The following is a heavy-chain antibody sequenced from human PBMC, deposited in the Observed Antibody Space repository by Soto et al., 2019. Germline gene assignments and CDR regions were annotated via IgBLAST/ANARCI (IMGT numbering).Heavy chain of an antibody. D-gene: IGHD3-16*02. V-gene: IGHV4-59*01. CDR3: ASRTVVGAFDM. CDR1: GGSISIYY. J-gene: IGHJ3*02. CDR2: IHYSGST. Sequence: SETLSLTCTVSGGSISIYYWSWIRQPPGKGLEWIGYIHYSGSTNYNPSLKSRVTISVDTSKNHFSLKLSSVTAADTAVYYCASRTVVGAFDMWGQGTLVTVSS.